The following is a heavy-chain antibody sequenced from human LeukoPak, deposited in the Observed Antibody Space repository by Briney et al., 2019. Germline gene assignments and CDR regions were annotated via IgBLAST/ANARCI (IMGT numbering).Heavy chain of an antibody. J-gene: IGHJ4*02. V-gene: IGHV3-23*01. D-gene: IGHD2-21*01. Sequence: TGESLRLSCAASGFTFSSYAMSWVRQAPGKGLEWVSAISGSGGSTYYADSVKGRFTISRDNSKNTLYLQMNSLRAEDTAVYYCAKFLPTHIVVANYYFDYWGQGTLVTVSS. CDR3: AKFLPTHIVVANYYFDY. CDR2: ISGSGGST. CDR1: GFTFSSYA.